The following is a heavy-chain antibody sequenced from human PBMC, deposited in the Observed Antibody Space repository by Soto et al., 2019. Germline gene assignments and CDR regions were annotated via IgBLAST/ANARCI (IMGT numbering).Heavy chain of an antibody. CDR2: ISAYNGNT. CDR1: GYTFTSYG. D-gene: IGHD4-17*01. V-gene: IGHV1-18*01. CDR3: AFALMYCGDLDVLDF. J-gene: IGHJ3*01. Sequence: ASVKVSCKTSGYTFTSYGISWVRQAPGQGREGMGWISAYNGNTNYAQKLQGRVTMTTDTSTSTAYMELRSLRSADTAVSYCAFALMYCGDLDVLDFWGRGTLVTVSS.